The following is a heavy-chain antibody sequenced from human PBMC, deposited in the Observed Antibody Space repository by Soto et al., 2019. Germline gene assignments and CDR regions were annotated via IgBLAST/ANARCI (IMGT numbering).Heavy chain of an antibody. CDR2: IYASGST. J-gene: IGHJ4*02. D-gene: IGHD2-2*01. CDR3: ARGGMVIIPTATAFDY. Sequence: PSETLSLTCTFSVGSISTYYWSWIRQPAGKGLEWIGRIYASGSTNYNPSLKSRVTMSVATSKNQFSLKLSSVTAADTAVYYCARGGMVIIPTATAFDYWGQGTLVTVSS. CDR1: VGSISTYY. V-gene: IGHV4-4*07.